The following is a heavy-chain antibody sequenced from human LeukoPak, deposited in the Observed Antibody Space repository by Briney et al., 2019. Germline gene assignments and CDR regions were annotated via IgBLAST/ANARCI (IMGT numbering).Heavy chain of an antibody. CDR3: TTGSYDGDDY. V-gene: IGHV3-15*01. D-gene: IGHD5-12*01. CDR2: IKSKTDGGTT. CDR1: GLALSNAW. Sequence: GGSLRLYGAASGLALSNAWMGWVSQAPGKGLEWVGRIKSKTDGGTTDYAAPVKGRFTISRDDSKNTLYLQMNSLKTEDTAVYYCTTGSYDGDDYWGQGTLVTVSS. J-gene: IGHJ4*02.